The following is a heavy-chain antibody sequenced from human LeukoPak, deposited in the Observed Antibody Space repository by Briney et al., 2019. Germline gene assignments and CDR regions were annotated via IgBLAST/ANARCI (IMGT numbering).Heavy chain of an antibody. CDR2: IYYSGST. J-gene: IGHJ4*02. CDR3: ARQPRSYGYYFDY. Sequence: PSETLSLTCTVSGGSISSYYWSWIRQPPGKGLEWIGYIYYSGSTNYNPSFKSRVTISVDTSKNQFSLKLSSVTAADTAVYYCARQPRSYGYYFDYWGQGTLVTVSS. CDR1: GGSISSYY. V-gene: IGHV4-59*01. D-gene: IGHD3-16*01.